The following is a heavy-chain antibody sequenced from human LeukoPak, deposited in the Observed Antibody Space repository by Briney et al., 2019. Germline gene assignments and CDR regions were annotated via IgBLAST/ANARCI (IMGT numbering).Heavy chain of an antibody. CDR2: ISSSSSYI. D-gene: IGHD1-26*01. CDR1: GFTFSSYS. V-gene: IGHV3-21*06. CDR3: ARSGSYRLDY. Sequence: GGSLRLSCAASGFTFSSYSMNWVRQAPGKGLEWVSSISSSSSYIYYADSVKGRFTISRDIAQNSLYLQMNGLRAEDTAVYYCARSGSYRLDYWGQGTLVTVSS. J-gene: IGHJ4*02.